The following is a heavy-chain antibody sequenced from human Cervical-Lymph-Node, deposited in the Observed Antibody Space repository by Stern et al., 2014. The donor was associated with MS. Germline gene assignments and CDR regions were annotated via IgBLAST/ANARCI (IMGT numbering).Heavy chain of an antibody. CDR1: GFNFNKAW. V-gene: IGHV3-15*01. Sequence: EDQLVESGGGLVKPGGSLRLSCAASGFNFNKAWMSWVRQVPGKGPAWVGRIKTKTDGGTTDYGIPVKGRVTISRDDSKNILFLQMNRLKTEDTAVYYCVTATLIDYWGQGALVTVSS. CDR3: VTATLIDY. J-gene: IGHJ4*02. CDR2: IKTKTDGGTT. D-gene: IGHD2/OR15-2a*01.